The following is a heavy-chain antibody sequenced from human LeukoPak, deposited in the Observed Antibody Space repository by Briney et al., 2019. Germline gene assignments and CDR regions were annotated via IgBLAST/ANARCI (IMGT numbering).Heavy chain of an antibody. V-gene: IGHV1-2*02. CDR2: INPNNGGT. CDR3: ARGYALYSGRYIDFDY. Sequence: APVKVSCKASGYTFTGHYMHWVRQAPGQGLEWMGWINPNNGGTNYAQKFQGRVTMTRDTSISTAYMELSRLRSDDTAVYYCARGYALYSGRYIDFDYWGQGTLVTVFS. J-gene: IGHJ4*02. D-gene: IGHD1-26*01. CDR1: GYTFTGHY.